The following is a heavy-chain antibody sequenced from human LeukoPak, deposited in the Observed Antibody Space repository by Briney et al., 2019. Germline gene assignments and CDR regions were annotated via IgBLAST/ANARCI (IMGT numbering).Heavy chain of an antibody. J-gene: IGHJ2*01. CDR2: ISGSGSST. V-gene: IGHV3-23*01. CDR3: AKAPALSNL. CDR1: GFPFSPYV. Sequence: PGGSLRLLRSASGFPFSPYVMSWVPPAPGKWPEWVLAISGSGSSTYYADSVKGRFTISRDNSKNTLYLQVNSLRPEDTAVYFCAKAPALSNLWGRGTLVTVSS.